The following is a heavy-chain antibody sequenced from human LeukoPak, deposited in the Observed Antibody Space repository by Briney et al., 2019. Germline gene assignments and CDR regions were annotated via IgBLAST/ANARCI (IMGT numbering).Heavy chain of an antibody. D-gene: IGHD3-10*01. CDR3: ARRLGSGSYNWFDP. J-gene: IGHJ5*02. V-gene: IGHV4-39*01. CDR1: GGSISSSSYY. Sequence: SETLSLTCTVSGGSISSSSYYWGWIRQPPGKGLEWIGSIYYSGSTYYNPSLKSRVTISVDTSKNQFSLKLSSVTAADTAVYHCARRLGSGSYNWFDPWGQGTLVTVSS. CDR2: IYYSGST.